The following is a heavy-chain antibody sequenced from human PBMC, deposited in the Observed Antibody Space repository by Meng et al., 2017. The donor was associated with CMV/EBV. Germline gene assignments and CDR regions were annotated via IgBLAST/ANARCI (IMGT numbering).Heavy chain of an antibody. CDR1: GFTFSSYA. Sequence: GGSLRLSCAASGFTFSSYAMSWVRQAPGKGLEWVAFIRYDGSNKYYADSVKGRFTISRDNSKNTLYLQMNSLRAEDTAVYYCAKDGRADIVVVPAAIDYWGQGTLVTVSS. J-gene: IGHJ4*02. CDR2: IRYDGSNK. V-gene: IGHV3-30*02. D-gene: IGHD2-2*01. CDR3: AKDGRADIVVVPAAIDY.